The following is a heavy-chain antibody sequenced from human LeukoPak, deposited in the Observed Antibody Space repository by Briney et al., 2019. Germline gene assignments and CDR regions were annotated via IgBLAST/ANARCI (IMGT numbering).Heavy chain of an antibody. CDR2: IYHSGST. CDR1: GGSISSSNW. J-gene: IGHJ4*02. V-gene: IGHV4-4*02. CDR3: ASNTIAAAGTPGY. Sequence: SETLSLTCAVSGGSISSSNWWSWVRQPPGKGLEWIGEIYHSGSTNYNPSLKSRVTISVDKSKNQFSLKLSSVTAADTAVYYCASNTIAAAGTPGYWGQGTLVTASS. D-gene: IGHD6-13*01.